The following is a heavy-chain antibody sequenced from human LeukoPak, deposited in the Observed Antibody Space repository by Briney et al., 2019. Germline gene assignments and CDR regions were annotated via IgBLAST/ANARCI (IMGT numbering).Heavy chain of an antibody. J-gene: IGHJ4*02. D-gene: IGHD3-22*01. CDR1: GLTFSSFS. CDR2: INTVASYI. CDR3: ARLRRNSDKSGFYYYYDY. Sequence: GGSLRLSCAAPGLTFSSFSFNWVRQGPGKGLEWVSSINTVASYIYYADSVKGRFTISRDNAKNSLYLQMNSLRAEDTGVYYCARLRRNSDKSGFYYYYDYWGQGTLVTVSS. V-gene: IGHV3-21*06.